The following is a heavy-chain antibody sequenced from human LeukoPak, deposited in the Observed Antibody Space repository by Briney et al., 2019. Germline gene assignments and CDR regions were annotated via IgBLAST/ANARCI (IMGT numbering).Heavy chain of an antibody. CDR3: ARLTKAAAGY. Sequence: PSETLSLTCAVYVGSFSGYYWSWIRQPPGKGLEWIGEINHSGSTNYNPSLKSRVTISVDTSKNQFSLKLSSVTAADTAVYYCARLTKAAAGYWGQGTLVTVSS. D-gene: IGHD6-13*01. V-gene: IGHV4-34*01. CDR2: INHSGST. J-gene: IGHJ4*02. CDR1: VGSFSGYY.